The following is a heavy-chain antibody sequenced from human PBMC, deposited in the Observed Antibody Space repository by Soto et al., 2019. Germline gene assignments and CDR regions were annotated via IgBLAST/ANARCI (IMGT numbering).Heavy chain of an antibody. CDR2: INHSGST. V-gene: IGHV4-34*01. CDR1: GGSFSGYY. J-gene: IGHJ6*02. D-gene: IGHD6-19*01. CDR3: ARGLWAVAGTTDYYYYYGMDV. Sequence: SETLSFTCAVYGGSFSGYYWSWIRQPPGKGLEWIGEINHSGSTNYNPSLKSRVTISVDTSKNQFSLKLSSVTAADTAVYYCARGLWAVAGTTDYYYYYGMDVWGQGTTVTVSS.